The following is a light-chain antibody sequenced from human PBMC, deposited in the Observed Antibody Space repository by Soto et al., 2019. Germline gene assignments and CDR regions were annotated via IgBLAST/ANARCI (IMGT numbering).Light chain of an antibody. CDR3: QQYETYFRYT. CDR2: DGY. V-gene: IGKV1-5*01. J-gene: IGKJ2*01. Sequence: DIQMTQSPSTLSASVGDRVTITCRASQTINSKFAWYQKKQGQAPKLLLFDGYNLESGVPSRFSGSGSGTEFTLSIGSLQPDDFATYYCQQYETYFRYTFGQGTKLDIK. CDR1: QTINSK.